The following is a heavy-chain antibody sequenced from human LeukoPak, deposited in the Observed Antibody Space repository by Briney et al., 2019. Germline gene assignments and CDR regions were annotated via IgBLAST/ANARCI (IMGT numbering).Heavy chain of an antibody. CDR3: AGSYSGYDLAYFDY. Sequence: ASVKVSCKASGGTFSSYAISWVRQAPGQGLEWMGGIIPIFGTANYAQKFQGRATITTDESTSTAYMELSSLRSEDTAVYYCAGSYSGYDLAYFDYWGQGTLVTVSS. V-gene: IGHV1-69*05. D-gene: IGHD5-12*01. J-gene: IGHJ4*02. CDR1: GGTFSSYA. CDR2: IIPIFGTA.